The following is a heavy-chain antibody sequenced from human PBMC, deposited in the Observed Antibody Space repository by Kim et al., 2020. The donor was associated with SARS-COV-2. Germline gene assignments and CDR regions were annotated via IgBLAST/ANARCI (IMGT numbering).Heavy chain of an antibody. J-gene: IGHJ6*02. V-gene: IGHV1-46*01. D-gene: IGHD6-6*01. CDR2: INPSDSSA. Sequence: ASVKVSCKASGYTFISYYMHWVRQAPGQGLEWMGIINPSDSSASYAQKFQGRLTVTRDTSTSTVYMELSSLRSEDTAVYYCARDCFTIAAPAWPYYYYGMDVWGQGTTVTVYS. CDR1: GYTFISYY. CDR3: ARDCFTIAAPAWPYYYYGMDV.